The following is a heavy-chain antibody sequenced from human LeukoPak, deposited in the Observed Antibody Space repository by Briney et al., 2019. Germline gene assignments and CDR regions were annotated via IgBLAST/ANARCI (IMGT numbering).Heavy chain of an antibody. Sequence: SETLSLTCTVSGNSISSSSYYWVWIRQPPGKGLEWIGSINYYGKTYYNPSVKSRVTISVDTSKNQFSLKLSSVTAADTAVYYCARRKIGYSSTARYYYYYYMDVWGKGTTVTISS. CDR1: GNSISSSSYY. D-gene: IGHD6-13*01. CDR3: ARRKIGYSSTARYYYYYYMDV. J-gene: IGHJ6*03. CDR2: INYYGKT. V-gene: IGHV4-39*07.